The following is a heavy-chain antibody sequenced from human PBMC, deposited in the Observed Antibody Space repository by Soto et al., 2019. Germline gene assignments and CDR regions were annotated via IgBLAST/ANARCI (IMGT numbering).Heavy chain of an antibody. CDR3: ASRSSGWYFDY. Sequence: GXSLRLSCAASGFTFSGSALHWFRQASGKGLEWVGRIRSKANSYATAYAASVKGRFTISRDDSKNTLYLQMNSLRAEDTAVYYCASRSSGWYFDYWGQGTLVTVSS. V-gene: IGHV3-73*01. CDR2: IRSKANSYAT. J-gene: IGHJ4*02. D-gene: IGHD6-19*01. CDR1: GFTFSGSA.